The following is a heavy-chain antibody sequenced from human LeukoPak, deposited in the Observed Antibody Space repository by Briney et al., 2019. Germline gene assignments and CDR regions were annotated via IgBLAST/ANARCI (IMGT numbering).Heavy chain of an antibody. CDR2: IYDSGST. Sequence: SETLSLTCTVPGGSISSYYWSWIRQPPGKGLEWIGYIYDSGSTNYNPSLKSRVTISVDTSKNQFSLKLSSVTAADTAVYYCARHNRGDCGGDCPTDRSFDYWGQGTLVTVSS. CDR1: GGSISSYY. D-gene: IGHD2-21*01. V-gene: IGHV4-59*08. J-gene: IGHJ4*02. CDR3: ARHNRGDCGGDCPTDRSFDY.